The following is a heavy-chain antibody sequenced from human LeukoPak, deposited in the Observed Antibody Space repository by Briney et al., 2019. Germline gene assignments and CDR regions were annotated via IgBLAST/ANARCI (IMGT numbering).Heavy chain of an antibody. D-gene: IGHD2-21*02. J-gene: IGHJ6*03. Sequence: GASVKVSCKASGGTFSSYAISWVRQAPGQGLEWMGGIIPIFGTANYAQKFQGRVTITADESTSTAYMELSSLRSEDTAVYYCARGGVVTAIYDIDYYYYMDVWGKGTTVTISS. CDR3: ARGGVVTAIYDIDYYYYMDV. CDR1: GGTFSSYA. V-gene: IGHV1-69*13. CDR2: IIPIFGTA.